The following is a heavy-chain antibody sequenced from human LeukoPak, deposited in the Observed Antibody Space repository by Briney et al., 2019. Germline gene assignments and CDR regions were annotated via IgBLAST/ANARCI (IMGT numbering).Heavy chain of an antibody. V-gene: IGHV4-39*01. CDR1: GGSISSSSYY. CDR2: IYYSGST. D-gene: IGHD6-13*01. Sequence: SETLSLTCTVSGGSISSSSYYWGWIRQPPGKGLEWIGSIYYSGSTYNNPSLRSRVTISVDTPKNQFSLKLSSVTAADTAVYYCASQAGGTARGYYYGMDVWGQGTTVTVSS. J-gene: IGHJ6*02. CDR3: ASQAGGTARGYYYGMDV.